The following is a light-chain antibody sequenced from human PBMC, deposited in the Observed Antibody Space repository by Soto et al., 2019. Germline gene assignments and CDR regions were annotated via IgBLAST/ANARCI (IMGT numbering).Light chain of an antibody. Sequence: IKMPHGPRCMSVTPVQPASISCDSIHSLMHIAGETFLFWYRQKPGQSPQLLIYEASTRGSGVPDRFSGSGSGADFTLEISRVETDDVALYYCMQCGQSLTTFGLGTRLEI. CDR3: MQCGQSLTT. V-gene: IGKV2-29*03. J-gene: IGKJ5*01. CDR2: EAS. CDR1: HSLMHIAGETF.